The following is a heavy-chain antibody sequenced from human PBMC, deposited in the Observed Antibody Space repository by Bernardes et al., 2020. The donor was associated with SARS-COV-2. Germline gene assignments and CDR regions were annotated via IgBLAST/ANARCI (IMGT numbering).Heavy chain of an antibody. CDR3: AKEDTAMDHFDY. CDR2: ISGSGNTI. CDR1: GFTFNNYE. V-gene: IGHV3-48*03. Sequence: AASGFTFNNYEMNFVRQAPGKGLEWISYISGSGNTIYYTDSVKGRFTISRDNAKNSLYLQMNSLRAEDTAVYYCAKEDTAMDHFDYWGQGTLVTVSS. D-gene: IGHD5-18*01. J-gene: IGHJ4*02.